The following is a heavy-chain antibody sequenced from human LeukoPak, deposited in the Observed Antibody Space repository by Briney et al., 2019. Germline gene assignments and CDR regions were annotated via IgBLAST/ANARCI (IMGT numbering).Heavy chain of an antibody. CDR1: GYAISSGYF. J-gene: IGHJ6*03. D-gene: IGHD6-6*01. V-gene: IGHV4-38-2*02. CDR3: ARDFSSSSSVYYYYYMDV. Sequence: SETLSLTCSVSGYAISSGYFWGWIRQPPGKGLEWIGTIYHSGSTYYNPSLKSRVTISVDTSKNQFSLKLSSVTAADTAIYYCARDFSSSSSVYYYYYMDVWGKGTTVTVSS. CDR2: IYHSGST.